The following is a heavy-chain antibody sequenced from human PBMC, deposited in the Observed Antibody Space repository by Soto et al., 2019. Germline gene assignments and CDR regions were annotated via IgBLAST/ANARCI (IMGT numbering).Heavy chain of an antibody. CDR2: MSYDGSNE. CDR3: AKDGSHNFDY. V-gene: IGHV3-30*18. CDR1: GFTFRHYA. Sequence: QVQLVESGGGVVQPGRSLRLSCAASGFTFRHYAMHWVRQAPGKGLEWVALMSYDGSNEYYADSVKGRFTISRDNSKNTLYLQMNSLRAEDTAVYFCAKDGSHNFDYWCQGTLVTVTS. J-gene: IGHJ4*02. D-gene: IGHD3-10*01.